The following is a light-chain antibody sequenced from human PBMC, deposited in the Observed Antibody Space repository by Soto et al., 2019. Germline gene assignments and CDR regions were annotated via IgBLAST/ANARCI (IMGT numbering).Light chain of an antibody. CDR3: GTWDSSLSVFV. V-gene: IGLV1-51*02. CDR1: SSNIGNHY. J-gene: IGLJ1*01. CDR2: END. Sequence: QSVLTQPPSVSAAPGQKVTMSCSGSSSNIGNHYVSWHQQLPGTAPKLLINENDNRPSGIPDRFSGSKSGTSATLGITGLQSGVEADYYCGTWDSSLSVFVFGTGTMLTVL.